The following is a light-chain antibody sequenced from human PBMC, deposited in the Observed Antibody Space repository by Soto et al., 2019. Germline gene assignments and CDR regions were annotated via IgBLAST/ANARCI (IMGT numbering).Light chain of an antibody. CDR1: QSVSSSY. J-gene: IGKJ1*01. CDR2: GAS. CDR3: QQYGGSSWT. V-gene: IGKV3-20*01. Sequence: EIVLTQSPGTRSLSPGESATLSCTASQSVSSSYLAWYHQKPGQAPRLLIFGASSRATGIPDRFSGSGSGTDFTLTISRLEPEDFAVYYCQQYGGSSWTFGQGTKVDIK.